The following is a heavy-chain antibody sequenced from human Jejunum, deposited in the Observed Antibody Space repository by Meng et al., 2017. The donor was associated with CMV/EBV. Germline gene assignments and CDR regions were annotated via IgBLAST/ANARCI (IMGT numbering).Heavy chain of an antibody. Sequence: SGYSCSIYWIAWARQMPGKGLEWMGIIYPGDSDTKYSPSFQDHVTMSVDKSISTAYLQWVSLKASDSATYYCARHSGAGATPEYWGPGTLVTVSS. D-gene: IGHD4-23*01. J-gene: IGHJ4*02. CDR3: ARHSGAGATPEY. CDR1: GYSCSIYW. V-gene: IGHV5-51*01. CDR2: IYPGDSDT.